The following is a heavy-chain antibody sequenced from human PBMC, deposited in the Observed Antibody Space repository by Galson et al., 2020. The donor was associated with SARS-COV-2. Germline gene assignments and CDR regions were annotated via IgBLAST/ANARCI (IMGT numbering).Heavy chain of an antibody. J-gene: IGHJ4*02. V-gene: IGHV3-33*06. Sequence: QLGESLKISCAASGFTFSSYGMHWVRQAPGKGLEWVAVIWYDGSNKYYADSVKGRFTISRDNSKNTLYLQMNSLRAEDTAVYYCAKETNFRGVIITGVYFDYWGQGTLVTVSS. CDR3: AKETNFRGVIITGVYFDY. CDR2: IWYDGSNK. D-gene: IGHD3-10*01. CDR1: GFTFSSYG.